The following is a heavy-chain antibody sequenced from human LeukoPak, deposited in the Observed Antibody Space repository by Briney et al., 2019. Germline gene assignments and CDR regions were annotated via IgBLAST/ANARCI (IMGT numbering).Heavy chain of an antibody. J-gene: IGHJ3*02. CDR3: ARSLYTMVRGVGAFDI. V-gene: IGHV4-59*01. D-gene: IGHD3-10*01. CDR2: IYYSGST. CDR1: GGSISSYY. Sequence: SETLSLTCTVSGGSISSYYWSWIRQPPGKGLEWIGYIYYSGSTNYNPSLKSRVTISVDTSKNQFSLKLSSVTAADTAVYYCARSLYTMVRGVGAFDIWGQGTMVTVSS.